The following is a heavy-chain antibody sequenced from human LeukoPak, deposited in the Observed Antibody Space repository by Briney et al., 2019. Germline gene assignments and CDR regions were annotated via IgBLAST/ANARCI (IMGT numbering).Heavy chain of an antibody. CDR2: ISSSGSTK. Sequence: PGGSLRLSCAASGFIFSDYYMSWIRQAPGKGLEWVSYISSSGSTKYYADSVKGRFTISRDNAKNSYLQMNSLRAEDTAVYYCARDGHAYGRGPPHYWGQGTLVTVSS. D-gene: IGHD3-10*01. CDR1: GFIFSDYY. J-gene: IGHJ4*02. V-gene: IGHV3-11*01. CDR3: ARDGHAYGRGPPHY.